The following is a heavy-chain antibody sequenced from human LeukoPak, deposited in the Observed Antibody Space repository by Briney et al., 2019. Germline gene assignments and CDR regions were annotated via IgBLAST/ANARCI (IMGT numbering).Heavy chain of an antibody. Sequence: SVKVSCKASGGTFSSYAISWVRQAPGQGLEWTGRIIPIFGIANYAQKFQGRVTITADKSTSTAYMELSSLRSEDTAVYYCARDMSGDGYNPVFDYWGQGTLVTVSS. CDR2: IIPIFGIA. D-gene: IGHD5-24*01. CDR1: GGTFSSYA. V-gene: IGHV1-69*04. CDR3: ARDMSGDGYNPVFDY. J-gene: IGHJ4*02.